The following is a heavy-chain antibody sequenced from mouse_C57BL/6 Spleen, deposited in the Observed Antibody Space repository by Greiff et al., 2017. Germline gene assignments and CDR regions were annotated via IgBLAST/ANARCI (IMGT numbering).Heavy chain of an antibody. CDR2: IYPGSGNT. D-gene: IGHD2-3*01. Sequence: QVQLQQSGPELVKPGASVKISCKASGYTFTDYYINWVKQRPGQGLEWIGWIYPGSGNTKYNEKFKGKATLTVDPSSSTAYMQLSSRTSEDAAVYYCAPIYDGYYGGFAYWGQGTLVTVSA. CDR3: APIYDGYYGGFAY. CDR1: GYTFTDYY. V-gene: IGHV1-84*01. J-gene: IGHJ3*01.